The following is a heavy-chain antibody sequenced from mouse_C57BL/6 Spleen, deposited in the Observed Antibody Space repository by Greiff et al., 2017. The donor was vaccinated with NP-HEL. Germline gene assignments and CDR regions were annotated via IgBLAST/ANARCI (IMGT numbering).Heavy chain of an antibody. CDR2: INPNNGGP. Sequence: EVQLQQSGPELVKPGASVKIPCKASGYTFTDYNMDWVKQSHGKSLEWIGDINPNNGGPIYNQKFKGKATLTVDKSSSTAYMELRSLTSEDTAVYDCATSGSYYYAMDYWGQGTSVTVSS. V-gene: IGHV1-18*01. CDR1: GYTFTDYN. J-gene: IGHJ4*01. CDR3: ATSGSYYYAMDY. D-gene: IGHD1-1*01.